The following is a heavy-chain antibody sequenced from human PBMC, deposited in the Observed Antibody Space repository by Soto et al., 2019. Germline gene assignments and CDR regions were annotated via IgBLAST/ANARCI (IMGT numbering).Heavy chain of an antibody. J-gene: IGHJ5*02. D-gene: IGHD3-10*01. Sequence: QVQLQQWGEGLLKPSETLSLTCAVYGGSFSGYYWSWIRQPPGKGLEWIGEINHSGSTNYNPSLKSRVTISVDTSKNQFSLKLSSVTAADTAVYYCARGPNYYGSGSYYKIWFDPWGQGTLVTVSS. CDR3: ARGPNYYGSGSYYKIWFDP. CDR2: INHSGST. V-gene: IGHV4-34*01. CDR1: GGSFSGYY.